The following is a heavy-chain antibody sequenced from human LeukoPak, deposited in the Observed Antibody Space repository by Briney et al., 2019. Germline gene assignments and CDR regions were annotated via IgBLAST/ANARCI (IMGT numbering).Heavy chain of an antibody. D-gene: IGHD1-7*01. V-gene: IGHV4-38-2*02. CDR2: IYHSGST. J-gene: IGHJ4*02. CDR3: ARAPNWNYAQNYYFDY. CDR1: SYSISSGYY. Sequence: SETLSLACTVSSYSISSGYYWGWIRQPPGKGLEWIGSIYHSGSTYYNPPLKSRVTISVDTSNNQFSLKLSSVTAADTAVYYCARAPNWNYAQNYYFDYWGQGTLVTVSS.